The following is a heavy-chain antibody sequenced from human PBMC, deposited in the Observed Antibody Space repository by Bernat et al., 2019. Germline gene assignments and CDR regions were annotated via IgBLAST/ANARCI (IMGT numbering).Heavy chain of an antibody. D-gene: IGHD2-15*01. V-gene: IGHV4-59*01. CDR2: IYYSGST. CDR3: SRTLGSGGGLDY. CDR1: GGSISSYY. Sequence: QVQLQESGPGLVKPSETLSLTCTVSGGSISSYYWSWIRQPPGKGMEWIGYIYYSGSTKYNPSLKSRVTMSVDTSKNQLSLRLSSVTAADSAVYSCSRTLGSGGGLDYWGQGTLVTVSS. J-gene: IGHJ4*02.